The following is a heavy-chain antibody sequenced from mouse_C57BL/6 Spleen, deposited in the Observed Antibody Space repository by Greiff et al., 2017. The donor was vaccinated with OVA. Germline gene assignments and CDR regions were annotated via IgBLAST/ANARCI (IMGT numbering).Heavy chain of an antibody. D-gene: IGHD1-1*01. CDR2: IWTGGGT. CDR1: GFSLTSYA. Sequence: VQLQQSGPGLVAPSQSLSITCTVSGFSLTSYAISWVRQPPGKGLEWLGVIWTGGGTNYNSALQSRLSISKDNSKSQVFLKMNSLQTDDTARYYCARTLNYYGSSLTNALDYWGQGTSVTVSS. CDR3: ARTLNYYGSSLTNALDY. V-gene: IGHV2-9-1*01. J-gene: IGHJ4*01.